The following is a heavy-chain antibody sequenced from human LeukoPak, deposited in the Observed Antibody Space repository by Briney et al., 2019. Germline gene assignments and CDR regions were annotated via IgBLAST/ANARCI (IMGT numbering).Heavy chain of an antibody. J-gene: IGHJ6*02. CDR1: GFTFRSYG. CDR3: AKVSSGSRYYYYYGMDV. Sequence: PGGSLRLSCAASGFTFRSYGMHWVRKAPGKGLEWGAFIRYDGSNKYYADPVKGRFTISRDNSKNTLYLQMNSLRAEDTAVYYCAKVSSGSRYYYYYGMDVWGQGTTVTVSS. V-gene: IGHV3-30*02. D-gene: IGHD1-26*01. CDR2: IRYDGSNK.